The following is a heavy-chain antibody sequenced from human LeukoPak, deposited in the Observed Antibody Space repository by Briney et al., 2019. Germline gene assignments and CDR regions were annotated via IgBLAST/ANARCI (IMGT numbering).Heavy chain of an antibody. CDR3: ARTSEPDYYDSSGYYLFDY. CDR1: GYTFTSYG. J-gene: IGHJ4*02. Sequence: RGASVKVSCKASGYTFTSYGISWVRQAPGQGLEWMGWISAYNGNTNYAQKLQGRVTMTTDTSTSTAYMELRSLRSDDTAVYYCARTSEPDYYDSSGYYLFDYWGQGTLVTVSS. D-gene: IGHD3-22*01. V-gene: IGHV1-18*01. CDR2: ISAYNGNT.